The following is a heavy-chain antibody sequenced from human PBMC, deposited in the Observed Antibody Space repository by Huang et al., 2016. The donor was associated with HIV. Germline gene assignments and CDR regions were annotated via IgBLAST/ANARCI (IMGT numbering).Heavy chain of an antibody. Sequence: QGRLVESGGAVVKPGGSLRLSCAASGFMFSDYYLNWIRQVPGKGLEWISLISNKGRVMYYADSVRGRFTISRDNAKNSVFLQMTSLRVEDTAVYYCARDISSHFDTTSYTFDYGLDLWGQGTTVTVSS. CDR3: ARDISSHFDTTSYTFDYGLDL. J-gene: IGHJ6*02. D-gene: IGHD3-22*01. V-gene: IGHV3-11*01. CDR2: ISNKGRVM. CDR1: GFMFSDYY.